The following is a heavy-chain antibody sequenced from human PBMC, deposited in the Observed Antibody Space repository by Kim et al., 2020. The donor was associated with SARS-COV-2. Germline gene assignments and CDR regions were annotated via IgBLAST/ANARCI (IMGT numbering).Heavy chain of an antibody. CDR2: ISYSGIT. CDR3: ARVSTYYYNY. J-gene: IGHJ4*02. V-gene: IGHV4-31*03. CDR1: GDSISSGGYY. Sequence: SETLSLTCTVSGDSISSGGYYWSWIRQHPGQGLEWIGYISYSGITYYNPSLKSRVTISVDTSKNQFSLKLSSVTAADTAVYYCARVSTYYYNYWGRGIL. D-gene: IGHD3-22*01.